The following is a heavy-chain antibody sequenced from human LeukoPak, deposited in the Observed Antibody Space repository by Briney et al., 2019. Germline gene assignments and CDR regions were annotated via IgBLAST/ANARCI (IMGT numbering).Heavy chain of an antibody. CDR2: INHSGST. CDR1: GGSISSGDYY. CDR3: ATTLGYRRFDY. V-gene: IGHV4-39*07. J-gene: IGHJ4*02. D-gene: IGHD2-15*01. Sequence: SETLSLTCTVSGGSISSGDYYWSWIRQRPGKGLEWIGEINHSGSTNYNPSLKSRVTISVDTSKNQFSLKLSSVTAADTAVYYCATTLGYRRFDYWGQGTLVTVSS.